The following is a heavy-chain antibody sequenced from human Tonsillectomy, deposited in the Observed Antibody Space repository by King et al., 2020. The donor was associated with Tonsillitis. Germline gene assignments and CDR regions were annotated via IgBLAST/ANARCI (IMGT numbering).Heavy chain of an antibody. V-gene: IGHV4-61*02. CDR3: ARTHGDYFTWALDI. CDR1: GGSISSGSSY. Sequence: QLQESGPGLVKPSQTLSLTCTVSGGSISSGSSYWTWIRQPAGKGLEWIGRIHTSGSTNYNSSLKSRVTISLDTSKNQFSLKLSSVTAADTAVYYCARTHGDYFTWALDIWGQGTMVTVSS. D-gene: IGHD4-17*01. CDR2: IHTSGST. J-gene: IGHJ3*02.